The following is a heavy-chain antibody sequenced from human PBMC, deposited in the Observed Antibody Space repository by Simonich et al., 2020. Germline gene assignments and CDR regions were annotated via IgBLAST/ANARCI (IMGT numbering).Heavy chain of an antibody. V-gene: IGHV4-34*01. CDR3: ARQIAARRDSEDV. CDR1: GGYFSGYY. D-gene: IGHD6-6*01. CDR2: INHGGNT. J-gene: IGHJ6*02. Sequence: QVQLQQWGAGLLKPSETMALTCAVYGGYFSGYYWRWIRQPPGKGLECMGEINHGGNTNYNQPIRSRVTISVDTSKNQFSLKLSSVTGADTAVYYCARQIAARRDSEDVWGQGTTVTVSS.